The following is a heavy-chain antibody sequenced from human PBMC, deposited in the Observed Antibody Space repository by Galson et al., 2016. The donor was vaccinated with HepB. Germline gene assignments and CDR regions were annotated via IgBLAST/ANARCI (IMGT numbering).Heavy chain of an antibody. D-gene: IGHD2-15*01. Sequence: SVKVSCKASGYTFNIYGISWVRQAPGQGLEWMGWINTDTGDTVSAQKLQGRVTMTTDTSTDTAYMELTSLRSDDTAVYYCARSGHCSGGACYNSYGMDVWGQGTSVTVSS. CDR2: INTDTGDT. CDR1: GYTFNIYG. V-gene: IGHV1-18*04. CDR3: ARSGHCSGGACYNSYGMDV. J-gene: IGHJ6*02.